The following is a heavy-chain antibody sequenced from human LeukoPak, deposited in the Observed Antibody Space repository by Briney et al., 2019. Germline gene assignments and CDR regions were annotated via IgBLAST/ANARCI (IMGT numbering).Heavy chain of an antibody. CDR2: IWYDGTNK. V-gene: IGHV3-33*01. CDR3: ARATVTRWFDP. D-gene: IGHD4-17*01. J-gene: IGHJ5*02. CDR1: GFAFSSFG. Sequence: PGGSPRLSCAASGFAFSSFGMHWVRQAPGKGLEWVAVIWYDGTNKYYADSVKGRFTISRDNSKNTLYLQMNSLRAEDTAMHYCARATVTRWFDPWGQGTLVTVSS.